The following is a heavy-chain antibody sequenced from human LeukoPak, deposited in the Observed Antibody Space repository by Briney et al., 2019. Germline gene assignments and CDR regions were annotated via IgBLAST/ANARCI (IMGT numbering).Heavy chain of an antibody. CDR3: AKVSVTTGAGDY. CDR2: IRFDGSNK. CDR1: GFTFRTYG. D-gene: IGHD4-17*01. J-gene: IGHJ4*02. V-gene: IGHV3-30*02. Sequence: GGSLRLSCAASGFTFRTYGMHWVRQAPGKGLEWVAFIRFDGSNKYYADSVKGRFTISRDNSKNTLYLQMNSLRAEDTAVYYCAKVSVTTGAGDYWGQGTLVTVSS.